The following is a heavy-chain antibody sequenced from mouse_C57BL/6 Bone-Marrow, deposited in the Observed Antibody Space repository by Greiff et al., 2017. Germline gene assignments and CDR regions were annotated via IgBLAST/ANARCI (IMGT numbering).Heavy chain of an antibody. CDR1: GFSLSTFGMG. D-gene: IGHD2-4*01. CDR2: IWWDDDT. Sequence: QVTLKESGPGILQPSQTLSLTCSFSGFSLSTFGMGVGWIRQPSGKGLEWLAHIWWDDDTSYNPALKSRLTISKDTSKNQVYRKIANVDTADTATYSCARIEGTYDYDWTWFAYWGQGTLVTVSA. J-gene: IGHJ3*01. V-gene: IGHV8-8*01. CDR3: ARIEGTYDYDWTWFAY.